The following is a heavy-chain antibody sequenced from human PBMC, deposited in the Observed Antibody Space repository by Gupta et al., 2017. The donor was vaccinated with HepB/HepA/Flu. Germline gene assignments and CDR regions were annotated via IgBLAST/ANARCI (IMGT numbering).Heavy chain of an antibody. CDR3: ARARGYCSGGSCYHYYYMDV. J-gene: IGHJ6*03. CDR1: GGTFSSYA. CDR2: IIPIFGTA. V-gene: IGHV1-69*01. D-gene: IGHD2-15*01. Sequence: QVQLVQSGAEVKKPGSSVKVSCKASGGTFSSYAISWVRQAPGQWLEWMGGIIPIFGTANYAQKFQGRVTITADESTSTAYMELSSLRSEDTAVYYCARARGYCSGGSCYHYYYMDVWGKGTTVTVAS.